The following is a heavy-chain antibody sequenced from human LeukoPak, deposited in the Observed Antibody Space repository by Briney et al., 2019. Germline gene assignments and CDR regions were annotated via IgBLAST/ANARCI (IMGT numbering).Heavy chain of an antibody. D-gene: IGHD2-15*01. Sequence: RGESLKISCKGSGYSFTSYWIGWVRQMPGKGLEWMGIIYPGDSDTRYSPSFQGQVTISADKSISTAYLQWSRLKASDTAMYYCAGLIGYCSGGSCPLGPYYFDYWGQGTLVTVSS. CDR3: AGLIGYCSGGSCPLGPYYFDY. V-gene: IGHV5-51*01. J-gene: IGHJ4*02. CDR1: GYSFTSYW. CDR2: IYPGDSDT.